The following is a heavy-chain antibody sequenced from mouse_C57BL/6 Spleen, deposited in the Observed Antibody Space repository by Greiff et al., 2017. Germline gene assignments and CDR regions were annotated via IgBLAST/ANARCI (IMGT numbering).Heavy chain of an antibody. CDR3: TAQAGGAWFAY. CDR2: IDPETGGT. Sequence: QVHVKQSGAELVRPGASVTLSCKASGYTFTDYEMHWVKQTPVHGLEWIGAIDPETGGTAYNQKFKGKAILTADKSSSTAYMELRSLTSEDSAVYYCTAQAGGAWFAYWGQGTLVTVSA. CDR1: GYTFTDYE. D-gene: IGHD3-2*02. V-gene: IGHV1-15*01. J-gene: IGHJ3*01.